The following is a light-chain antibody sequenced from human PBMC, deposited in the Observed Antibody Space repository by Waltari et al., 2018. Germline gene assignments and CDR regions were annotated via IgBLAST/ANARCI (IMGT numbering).Light chain of an antibody. V-gene: IGKV4-1*01. Sequence: DIVMTQSPDSLAVSPGERATLNCKSSHSVFSTSNRNTYNGWYQQKPGQTPRLLINWASTRASGVPDRFSGSGSGTDFTLTVSSLQAEDVAVYYCHQYYIPPLTFGQGTRLEIK. J-gene: IGKJ5*01. CDR2: WAS. CDR1: HSVFSTSNRNTY. CDR3: HQYYIPPLT.